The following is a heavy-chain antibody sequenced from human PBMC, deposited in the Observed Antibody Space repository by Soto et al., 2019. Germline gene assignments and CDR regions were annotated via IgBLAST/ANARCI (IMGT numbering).Heavy chain of an antibody. J-gene: IGHJ4*02. D-gene: IGHD4-17*01. V-gene: IGHV1-69*12. CDR1: RGTFSSYA. CDR3: ASYGDYGVFDY. CDR2: IIPIFGTA. Sequence: QVQLVQSGAEVKKPGSSVKVSCKASRGTFSSYAISWVRQAPGQGLEWMGGIIPIFGTANYAQKFKGRVTITADESTSTAYMELSSLRSEDTAVYYCASYGDYGVFDYWGQGTLVTVSS.